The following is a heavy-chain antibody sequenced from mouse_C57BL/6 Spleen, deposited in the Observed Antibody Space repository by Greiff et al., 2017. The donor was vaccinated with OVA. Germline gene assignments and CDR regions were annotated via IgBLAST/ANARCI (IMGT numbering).Heavy chain of an antibody. CDR2: IDPETGGT. CDR1: GYTFTDYE. V-gene: IGHV1-15*01. D-gene: IGHD2-2*01. J-gene: IGHJ2*01. Sequence: QVQLKESGAELVRPGASVTLSCKASGYTFTDYEMHWVKQTPVHGLEWIGAIDPETGGTAYNQKFKGKAILTADKSSSTAYMELRSLTSEDSAVYYCTRDGYEGYWGQGTTLTVSS. CDR3: TRDGYEGY.